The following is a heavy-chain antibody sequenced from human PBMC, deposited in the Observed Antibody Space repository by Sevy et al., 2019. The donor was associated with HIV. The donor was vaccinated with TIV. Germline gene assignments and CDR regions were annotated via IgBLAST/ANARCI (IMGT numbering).Heavy chain of an antibody. CDR2: ISSGGDYI. V-gene: IGHV3-21*01. CDR1: GFTFSSYI. J-gene: IGHJ4*02. D-gene: IGHD5-18*01. Sequence: GGSLRLSCAASGFTFSSYIMNWVRQAPGMGLEWVSSISSGGDYIYYTNSVKGRFTISRDNAKNSLYLHMKSRRAEDTAVYYCARDEYSYAAGFDYWGQGTLVTVSS. CDR3: ARDEYSYAAGFDY.